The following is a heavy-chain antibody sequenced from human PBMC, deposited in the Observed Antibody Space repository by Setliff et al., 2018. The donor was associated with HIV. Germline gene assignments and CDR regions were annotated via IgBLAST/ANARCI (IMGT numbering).Heavy chain of an antibody. J-gene: IGHJ4*01. V-gene: IGHV4-59*08. CDR3: ATLRWLRSKHSAY. CDR2: TYYSGRT. D-gene: IGHD5-12*01. Sequence: KPSETLSLTCTVSGGPISSYYWSWIRQPPGKGLEWIGYTYYSGRTNYNPSLKSRVTISVDTSRNQFSLKLSTVTAADTAVYYCATLRWLRSKHSAYWGQGTLVTVSS. CDR1: GGPISSYY.